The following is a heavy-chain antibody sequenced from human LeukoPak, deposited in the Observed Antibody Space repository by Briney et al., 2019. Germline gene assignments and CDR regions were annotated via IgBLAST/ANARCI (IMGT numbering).Heavy chain of an antibody. J-gene: IGHJ3*02. CDR1: GFTFSSYV. D-gene: IGHD4-17*01. CDR2: ISGGSADST. Sequence: PGGSLRLSCAASGFTFSSYVMSWVRQAPGEGLDWVSGISGGSADSTYYADSVKGRFTISRDNSKNTLYLQMNCLRADDTAAYYCARTPYSDRPRSFDIWGQGTMVTVSS. V-gene: IGHV3-23*01. CDR3: ARTPYSDRPRSFDI.